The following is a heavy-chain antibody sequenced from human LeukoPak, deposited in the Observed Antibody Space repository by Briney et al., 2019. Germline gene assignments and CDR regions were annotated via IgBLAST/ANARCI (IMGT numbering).Heavy chain of an antibody. CDR1: GFTFSDYY. J-gene: IGHJ4*02. CDR3: ARSGSYLTHYFDY. D-gene: IGHD1-26*01. V-gene: IGHV3-11*03. CDR2: ISSGSSYT. Sequence: PGRSLRLSCAASGFTFSDYYMSWIRQAPGKGLEWVSYISSGSSYTNYADSVKGRFTISRDNAKNSLCLQMNSLRAEDTAVYYCARSGSYLTHYFDYWGQGTLVTVSS.